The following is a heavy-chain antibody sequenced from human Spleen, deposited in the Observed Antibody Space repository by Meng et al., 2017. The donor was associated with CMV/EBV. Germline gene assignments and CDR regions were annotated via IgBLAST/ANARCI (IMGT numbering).Heavy chain of an antibody. CDR3: ARVRRVGATIDY. D-gene: IGHD1-26*01. CDR2: INPNSGGT. CDR1: GYTFTGYY. J-gene: IGHJ4*02. V-gene: IGHV1-2*02. Sequence: SCKASGYTFTGYYMHWVRQAPGQGLEWMGWINPNSGGTNYAQKFQGRVTMTRDTSISTAYMELSRLRSDDTAVYYCARVRRVGATIDYWGQGTLVTVSS.